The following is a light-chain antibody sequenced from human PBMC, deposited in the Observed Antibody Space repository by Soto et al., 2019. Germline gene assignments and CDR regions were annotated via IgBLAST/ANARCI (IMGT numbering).Light chain of an antibody. CDR1: QSVSNN. V-gene: IGKV3-15*01. CDR2: DAS. CDR3: QQYNNWPPWT. J-gene: IGKJ1*01. Sequence: ILMTQSPATLSVSPGERATLSCRASQSVSNNLAWYQQKPGQAPRLLIYDASTRATGIPARFIGSGSGTEFTLTISGLQSEDFAVDYCQQYNNWPPWTFGQGTKVEMK.